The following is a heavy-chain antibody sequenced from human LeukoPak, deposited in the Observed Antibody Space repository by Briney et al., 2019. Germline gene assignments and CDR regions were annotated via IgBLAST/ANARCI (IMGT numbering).Heavy chain of an antibody. CDR3: ARAYCSSTSCSVGDDALDI. CDR1: GYSISSGYY. J-gene: IGHJ3*02. CDR2: IYHSGST. D-gene: IGHD2-2*01. Sequence: SETLSLTCAVSGYSISSGYYWGWIRPPPGKGLEWIGSIYHSGSTYYNPPLKSRVTISVDTSKNQFSLKLSSVTAADTAVYYCARAYCSSTSCSVGDDALDIWGQGTMVTVSS. V-gene: IGHV4-38-2*01.